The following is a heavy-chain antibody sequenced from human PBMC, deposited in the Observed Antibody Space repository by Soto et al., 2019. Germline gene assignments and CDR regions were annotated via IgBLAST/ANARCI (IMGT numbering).Heavy chain of an antibody. CDR1: GDSVSSNSAA. Sequence: PSQTLSLTCAISGDSVSSNSAAWNWIRQSPSRGLERLGRTYYRSKWYNDYAVSVKSRITINPDTSKNQFSLQLNSVTPEDTAVYYCARGGVPAAFYYYYGMDVWGQGTTVTVSS. CDR3: ARGGVPAAFYYYYGMDV. D-gene: IGHD2-2*01. V-gene: IGHV6-1*01. CDR2: TYYRSKWYN. J-gene: IGHJ6*02.